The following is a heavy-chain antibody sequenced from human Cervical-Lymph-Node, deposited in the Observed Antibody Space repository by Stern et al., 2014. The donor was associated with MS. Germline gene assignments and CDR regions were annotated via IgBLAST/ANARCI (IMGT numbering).Heavy chain of an antibody. V-gene: IGHV4-61*01. CDR3: ARDTHLGTDAFDI. CDR1: GGSVSSGSYY. J-gene: IGHJ3*02. D-gene: IGHD7-27*01. CDR2: IYYSGST. Sequence: QLQLQESGPGLVKPSETLSLTCTVSGGSVSSGSYYWSWIRQPPGKGLEWIGYIYYSGSTNYNPSLKSRVTISVDTSKNQFSLKLSSVTAADTAVYYCARDTHLGTDAFDIWGQGTMVTVSS.